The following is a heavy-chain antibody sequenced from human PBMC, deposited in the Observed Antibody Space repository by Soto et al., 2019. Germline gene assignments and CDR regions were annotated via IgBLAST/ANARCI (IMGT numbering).Heavy chain of an antibody. CDR2: IYHSGST. J-gene: IGHJ4*02. V-gene: IGHV4-30-2*01. CDR3: ARYYGSGSYLMGYFDY. Sequence: SETLSLTCAVSGGSISSGGYSWSWIRQPPGKGLEWIGYIYHSGSTYYNPSLKSRVTISVDRSKNQFSLKLSSVTAADTAVYYCARYYGSGSYLMGYFDYWGQGTLVPV. D-gene: IGHD3-10*01. CDR1: GGSISSGGYS.